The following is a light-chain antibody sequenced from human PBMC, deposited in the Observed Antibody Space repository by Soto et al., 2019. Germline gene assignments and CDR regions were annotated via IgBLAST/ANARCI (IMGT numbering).Light chain of an antibody. CDR1: SSNIGAGYY. V-gene: IGLV1-40*01. J-gene: IGLJ2*01. CDR2: SNA. Sequence: QSVLTQPPSVSGAPGQRVTISCTGSSSNIGAGYYVHWYQQLPGTAPKLLIYSNALRPSGVPDRFSGSKSGTSASLAISGLQPEDEADYYCAVWDDSLMGVFGGGTKLTVL. CDR3: AVWDDSLMGV.